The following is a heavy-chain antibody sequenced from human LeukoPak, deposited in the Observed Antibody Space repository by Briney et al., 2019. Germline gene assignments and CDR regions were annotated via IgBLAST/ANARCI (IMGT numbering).Heavy chain of an antibody. V-gene: IGHV1-69*05. CDR2: IIPIFGTA. CDR1: GGTFSSYA. J-gene: IGHJ4*02. CDR3: ARVATGTFYYFDY. D-gene: IGHD1-1*01. Sequence: ASVKVSCKASGGTFSSYAISWVRQAPGQGLELMGGIIPIFGTANYAQKFQGRVTITTDESTSTAYMELSSLRSEDTAVYYCARVATGTFYYFDYWGQGTLVTVSS.